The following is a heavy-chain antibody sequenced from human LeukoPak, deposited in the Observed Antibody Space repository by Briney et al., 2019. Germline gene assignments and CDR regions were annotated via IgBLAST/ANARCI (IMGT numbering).Heavy chain of an antibody. CDR2: FIPIFGTA. D-gene: IGHD5-18*01. CDR3: AREQNSYGYFDY. CDR1: GGTFSSYA. V-gene: IGHV1-69*13. Sequence: SVKVSCKASGGTFSSYAISWVRQAPGQGLEWMGGFIPIFGTANYAQKFQGRVTITADESTSTAYMELSSLRSEDTAEYYCAREQNSYGYFDYWGQGTLVTVSS. J-gene: IGHJ4*02.